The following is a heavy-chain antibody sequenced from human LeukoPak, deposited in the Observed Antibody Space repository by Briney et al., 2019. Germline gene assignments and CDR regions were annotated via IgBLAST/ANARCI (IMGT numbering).Heavy chain of an antibody. CDR3: AREHSYGYVYDY. CDR1: GFTFSSYG. CDR2: IWYDGSNK. V-gene: IGHV3-33*01. Sequence: PGRSPRLSCAASGFTFSSYGMHWVRQAPGKGLEWVAVIWYDGSNKYYADSVKGRFTISRDNSKNTLYLQMNSLRAEDTAVYYCAREHSYGYVYDYWGQGTLVTVSS. J-gene: IGHJ4*02. D-gene: IGHD5-18*01.